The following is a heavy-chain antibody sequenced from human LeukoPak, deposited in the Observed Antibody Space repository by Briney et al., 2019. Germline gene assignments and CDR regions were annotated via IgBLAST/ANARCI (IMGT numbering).Heavy chain of an antibody. Sequence: GASVKVSCKASGYTFTSYGISWVRQAPGQGLEWMGWISAYNGNTNYAQKLQGRVTMTTGTSTSTAYMELRGLRSDDTAVYYCARDLIAYCGGDCYGDYWGQGTLVTVSS. J-gene: IGHJ4*02. D-gene: IGHD2-21*02. CDR1: GYTFTSYG. CDR3: ARDLIAYCGGDCYGDY. V-gene: IGHV1-18*01. CDR2: ISAYNGNT.